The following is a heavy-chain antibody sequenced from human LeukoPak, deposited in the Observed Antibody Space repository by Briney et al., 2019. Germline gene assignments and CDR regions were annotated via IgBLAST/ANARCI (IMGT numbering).Heavy chain of an antibody. V-gene: IGHV3-66*02. J-gene: IGHJ5*02. CDR1: GFTVSSNY. Sequence: GGSLRLSCAASGFTVSSNYMSWVRQAPGKGLEWVSVIYSGGSTYYADSVKGRFTISRDNSKNTLYLQMNSLRAEDTAVYYCARARPYYVFWSVYPPTWFDPWGKGPLVTAPS. CDR3: ARARPYYVFWSVYPPTWFDP. D-gene: IGHD3-3*01. CDR2: IYSGGST.